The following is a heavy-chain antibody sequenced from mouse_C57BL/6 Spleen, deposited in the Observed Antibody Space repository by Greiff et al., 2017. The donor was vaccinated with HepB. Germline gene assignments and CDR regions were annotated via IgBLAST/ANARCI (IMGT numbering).Heavy chain of an antibody. CDR3: TRSRYYGSSDYFDY. D-gene: IGHD1-1*01. V-gene: IGHV1-15*01. CDR2: IDPETGGT. Sequence: VKLQESGAELVRPGASVTLSCKASGYTFTDYEMHWVKQTPVHGLEWIGAIDPETGGTAYNQKFKGKAILTADKSSSTAYMELRSLTSEDSAVYYCTRSRYYGSSDYFDYWGQGTTLTVSS. CDR1: GYTFTDYE. J-gene: IGHJ2*01.